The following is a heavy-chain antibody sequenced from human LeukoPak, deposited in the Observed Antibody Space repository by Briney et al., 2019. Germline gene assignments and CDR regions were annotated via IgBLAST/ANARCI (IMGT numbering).Heavy chain of an antibody. D-gene: IGHD1-1*01. V-gene: IGHV3-74*01. CDR2: INSDGSST. J-gene: IGHJ5*02. Sequence: GGSLRLSCAASGFTFSSYWMHWVRQAPGKGLVWASRINSDGSSTSYADSVKGRFTISRDNAKNTLYLQMNSLRAEDTAVYYCARGAMGAWNDHWGQGTLVTVSS. CDR1: GFTFSSYW. CDR3: ARGAMGAWNDH.